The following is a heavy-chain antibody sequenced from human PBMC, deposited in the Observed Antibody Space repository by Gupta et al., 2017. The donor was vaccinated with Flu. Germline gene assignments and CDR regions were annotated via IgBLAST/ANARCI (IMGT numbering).Heavy chain of an antibody. D-gene: IGHD1-26*01. CDR3: TRAWGGSYWYFDY. CDR1: GFTFSSYS. Sequence: VQLVESGGGLVKPGGCLRPSCATSGFTFSSYSMNWVRQAPGKGLEWVSSISSSSSYIYYADSVKGRFTISRDNAKTSVFLQMNSLRAEDTAVYYCTRAWGGSYWYFDYWGQGTLVTVSS. J-gene: IGHJ4*02. CDR2: ISSSSSYI. V-gene: IGHV3-21*01.